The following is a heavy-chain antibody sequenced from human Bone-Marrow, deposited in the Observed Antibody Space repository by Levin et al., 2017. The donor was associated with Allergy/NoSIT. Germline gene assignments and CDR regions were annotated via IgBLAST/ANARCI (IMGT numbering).Heavy chain of an antibody. CDR3: TKRLQYSSSSVDC. J-gene: IGHJ4*02. Sequence: RAGGSLRLSCAASGFTFNSHAMSWVRQAPGKGLEWVSGVSGGGDTTYYADSVKGRFSISRDNSQNTVSLQMNSLRVEDTAVYYCTKRLQYSSSSVDCWGQGTLVTVSS. CDR1: GFTFNSHA. CDR2: VSGGGDTT. V-gene: IGHV3-23*01. D-gene: IGHD3-22*01.